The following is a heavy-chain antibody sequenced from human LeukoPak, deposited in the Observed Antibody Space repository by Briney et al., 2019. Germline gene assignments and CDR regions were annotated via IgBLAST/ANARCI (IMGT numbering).Heavy chain of an antibody. D-gene: IGHD2-8*02. J-gene: IGHJ6*03. V-gene: IGHV1-18*01. Sequence: GASVKLSCRASGYVFTTYGISWVRQAPGQGLEWMGWISTYSGKTNYAQNLQGRVTMTTDTSTSTAYMELGSLRSDDTAVYYCARAYCTGTTCYYYMDVWGKGTTVTVSS. CDR3: ARAYCTGTTCYYYMDV. CDR2: ISTYSGKT. CDR1: GYVFTTYG.